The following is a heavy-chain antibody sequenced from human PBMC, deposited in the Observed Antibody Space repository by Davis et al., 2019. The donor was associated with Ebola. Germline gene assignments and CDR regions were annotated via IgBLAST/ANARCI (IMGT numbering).Heavy chain of an antibody. CDR3: ARQLPYYSYGMDV. Sequence: GESLKISCATSGLTFSNFGMSWVRQAPGKGLEWVSVIYNGGSTYYADSVKGRFTISRDNSKNTLYLQMNSLRAEDTAVYFCARQLPYYSYGMDVWGQGTTVTVSS. CDR2: IYNGGST. D-gene: IGHD2-2*01. J-gene: IGHJ6*02. CDR1: GLTFSNFG. V-gene: IGHV3-53*01.